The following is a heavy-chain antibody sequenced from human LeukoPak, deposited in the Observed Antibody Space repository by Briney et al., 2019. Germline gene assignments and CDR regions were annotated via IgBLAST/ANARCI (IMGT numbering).Heavy chain of an antibody. CDR2: IYYSGST. J-gene: IGHJ4*02. CDR3: ARQTGSGLFILP. Sequence: SETLSLTCTVSGGSISSYYWSWIRQPPGKGLEWIGYIYYSGSTNYNPSLKSQVSISIDTSKNQFSLRLTSVTAADTAVYYCARQTGSGLFILPGGQGTLVTVSS. D-gene: IGHD3/OR15-3a*01. CDR1: GGSISSYY. V-gene: IGHV4-59*08.